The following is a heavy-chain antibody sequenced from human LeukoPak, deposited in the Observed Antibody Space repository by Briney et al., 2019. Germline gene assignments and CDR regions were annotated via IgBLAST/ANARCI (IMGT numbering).Heavy chain of an antibody. J-gene: IGHJ4*02. CDR1: GFSVSVNY. CDR2: TDSGGNT. CDR3: TRPHSGSYQHAVDS. V-gene: IGHV3-66*02. Sequence: GGSLRLSCAVSGFSVSVNYMSWVRQAPGKGLECVSVTDSGGNTLYEDPVKGRFAISRDNSKNTLFLQMSSPRPEDTAVYYCTRPHSGSYQHAVDSWGQGTLVTVSS. D-gene: IGHD1-26*01.